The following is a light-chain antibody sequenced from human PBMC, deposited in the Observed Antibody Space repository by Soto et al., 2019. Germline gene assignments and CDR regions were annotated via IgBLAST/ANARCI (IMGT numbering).Light chain of an antibody. Sequence: QSVLTQPASVSGSPGQSITISCTGTSSDVGSYNLVSWYQQHPGKAPKLMIYDVRNRPSGISNRFSGSKSGNTASLTISGLQALDEADYYCSSYTTSSTLYVFGTGTKVTVL. V-gene: IGLV2-14*02. CDR3: SSYTTSSTLYV. CDR2: DVR. CDR1: SSDVGSYNL. J-gene: IGLJ1*01.